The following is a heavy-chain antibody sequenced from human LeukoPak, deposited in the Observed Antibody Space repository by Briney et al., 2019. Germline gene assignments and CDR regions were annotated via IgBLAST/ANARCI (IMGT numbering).Heavy chain of an antibody. Sequence: GGSLRLSCEVSGFTFSDHYMSWIRQAPGKRLEWVSYISSGGTYTNYADSVEGRFTISRDNAKNSLYLQMNSLRAEDTAVYYCARGDYGGDYFDYWGQGTLVTVSS. CDR2: ISSGGTYT. J-gene: IGHJ4*02. CDR1: GFTFSDHY. V-gene: IGHV3-11*05. CDR3: ARGDYGGDYFDY. D-gene: IGHD4-23*01.